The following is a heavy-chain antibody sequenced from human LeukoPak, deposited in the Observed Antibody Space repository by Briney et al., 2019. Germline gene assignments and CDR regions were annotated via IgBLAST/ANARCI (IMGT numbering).Heavy chain of an antibody. D-gene: IGHD2-2*01. J-gene: IGHJ4*02. CDR2: IYPSDSDT. Sequence: GESLKISCKGFGYTFATYWIGWVRQMPGKGPEWMGTIYPSDSDTRYSPSFQGHVTISADKSITTAYLQWSSLKASDSAMYYCTRTPLLVAHAFYFDQWGRGTLLTVSS. V-gene: IGHV5-51*01. CDR3: TRTPLLVAHAFYFDQ. CDR1: GYTFATYW.